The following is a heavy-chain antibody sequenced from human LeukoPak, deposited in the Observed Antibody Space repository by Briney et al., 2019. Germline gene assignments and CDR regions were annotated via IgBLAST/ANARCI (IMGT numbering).Heavy chain of an antibody. Sequence: SQTLSLTCTVSGGSISSGDYYWSRIRRPPGKGLEWIGYIYYSGSTYYNPSLKSRVTISVDTSKNQFSLKLSSVTAADTAVYYCARGFTIVPAVFDYWGQGTLVTVSS. J-gene: IGHJ4*02. CDR1: GGSISSGDYY. V-gene: IGHV4-30-4*08. D-gene: IGHD2-2*01. CDR2: IYYSGST. CDR3: ARGFTIVPAVFDY.